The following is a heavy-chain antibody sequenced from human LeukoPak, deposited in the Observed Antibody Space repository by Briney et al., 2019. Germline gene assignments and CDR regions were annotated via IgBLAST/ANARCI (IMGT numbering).Heavy chain of an antibody. D-gene: IGHD6-19*01. V-gene: IGHV3-48*03. CDR1: GFTFSSCE. CDR3: ARGHHGWYSDLYYFDY. CDR2: ISSSGSTI. Sequence: PGGSLRLSCAASGFTFSSCEMNWVRQAPGKGLEWVSYISSSGSTIYYADSVKGRFTISRDNAKNSLYLQMNSLRAEDTAVYYCARGHHGWYSDLYYFDYWGQGTLVTVSS. J-gene: IGHJ4*02.